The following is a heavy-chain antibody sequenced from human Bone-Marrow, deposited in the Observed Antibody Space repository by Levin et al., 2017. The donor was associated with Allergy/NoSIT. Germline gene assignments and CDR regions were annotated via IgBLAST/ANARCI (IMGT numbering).Heavy chain of an antibody. CDR2: INPKSGGT. J-gene: IGHJ4*02. CDR3: ARVKSGYDYFYFDY. Sequence: ASVKVYCKASGYTFTGYYMHWVRQAPGQGLEWMGWINPKSGGTNYTQNLQGRVTMTRDTSINTAYMELRRLRSDDTAVYYCARVKSGYDYFYFDYWGQGTLVTVS. V-gene: IGHV1-2*02. D-gene: IGHD5-12*01. CDR1: GYTFTGYY.